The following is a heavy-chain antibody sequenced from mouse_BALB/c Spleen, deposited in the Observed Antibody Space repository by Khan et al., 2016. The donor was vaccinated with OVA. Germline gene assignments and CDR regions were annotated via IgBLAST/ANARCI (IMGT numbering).Heavy chain of an antibody. D-gene: IGHD2-14*01. CDR1: GYTFTSYT. Sequence: QVQQQSGAELARPGASVKMSCKASGYTFTSYTIHWIKLRPGQGLEWIGFINPSNGYTNYNQKFKDKATLTADKSSTTVYMQLSSLTSDDSAVYNCVRDGAYHRNDGWFAYWGQGTLVTVSA. CDR2: INPSNGYT. J-gene: IGHJ3*01. V-gene: IGHV1-4*01. CDR3: VRDGAYHRNDGWFAY.